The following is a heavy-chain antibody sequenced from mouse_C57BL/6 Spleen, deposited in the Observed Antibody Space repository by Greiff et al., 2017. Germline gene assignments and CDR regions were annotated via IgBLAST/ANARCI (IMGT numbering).Heavy chain of an antibody. Sequence: VQLKESGPELVKPGASVKMSCKASGYTFTDYNMHWVKQSHGKSLEWIGYINPNNGGTSYKQKFKGKATLTVNKSSSTAYMELRSLTSEDSAVYYCARVRYYAMDYWGQGTSVTVSS. CDR3: ARVRYYAMDY. CDR2: INPNNGGT. J-gene: IGHJ4*01. V-gene: IGHV1-22*01. CDR1: GYTFTDYN.